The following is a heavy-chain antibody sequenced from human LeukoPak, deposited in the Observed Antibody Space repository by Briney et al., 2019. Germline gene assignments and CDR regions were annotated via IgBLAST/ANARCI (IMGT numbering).Heavy chain of an antibody. Sequence: ASVKVSCKASGYTFTSYGISWVRQAPGPGLEWMGWISAYNGNTNYAQKLQGRVTMTTDTSTSTAYMELRSLRSDDTAVYYCARFERETYSLSSDYWGQRTLVTVSS. CDR2: ISAYNGNT. CDR3: ARFERETYSLSSDY. V-gene: IGHV1-18*01. CDR1: GYTFTSYG. D-gene: IGHD4-11*01. J-gene: IGHJ4*02.